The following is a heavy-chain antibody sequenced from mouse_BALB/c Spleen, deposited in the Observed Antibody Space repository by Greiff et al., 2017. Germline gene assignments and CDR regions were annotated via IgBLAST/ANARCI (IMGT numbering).Heavy chain of an antibody. CDR1: GFNIKDTY. D-gene: IGHD2-3*01. Sequence: EVQVVESGAELVKPGASVKLSCTASGFNIKDTYMHWVKQRPEQGLEWIGRIDPANGNTKYDPKFQGKATITADTSSNTAYLQLSSLTSEDTAVYYCARGSDGYSDYWGQGTTLTVSS. J-gene: IGHJ2*01. CDR3: ARGSDGYSDY. V-gene: IGHV14-3*02. CDR2: IDPANGNT.